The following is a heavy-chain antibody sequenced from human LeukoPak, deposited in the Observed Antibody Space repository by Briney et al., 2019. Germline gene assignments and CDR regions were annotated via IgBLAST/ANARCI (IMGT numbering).Heavy chain of an antibody. J-gene: IGHJ4*02. Sequence: ALRLSCAASGFTFDDYAMHWVRQAPGEGLEWVSGISWNSGSIGYADSVKGRFAISRDNAKNSLYLQMNSLRAEDTALYYCAKDMAPYYYGSGSYYRLDYWGQGTLVTVSS. CDR1: GFTFDDYA. V-gene: IGHV3-9*01. CDR2: ISWNSGSI. D-gene: IGHD3-10*01. CDR3: AKDMAPYYYGSGSYYRLDY.